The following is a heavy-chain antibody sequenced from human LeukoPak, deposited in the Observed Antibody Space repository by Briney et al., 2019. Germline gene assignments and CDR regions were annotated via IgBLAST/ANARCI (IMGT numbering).Heavy chain of an antibody. CDR1: GGSISSYY. J-gene: IGHJ4*02. Sequence: SETLSLTCTVSGGSISSYYWSWIRQPPGKGLEWIGYIYYSGSTNYNPSLKSRVTISVGTSKNQFSLKLSSVTAADTAVYYCARGGDDYVWGSYRPYLLFDYWGQGTLVTVSS. D-gene: IGHD3-16*02. V-gene: IGHV4-59*01. CDR3: ARGGDDYVWGSYRPYLLFDY. CDR2: IYYSGST.